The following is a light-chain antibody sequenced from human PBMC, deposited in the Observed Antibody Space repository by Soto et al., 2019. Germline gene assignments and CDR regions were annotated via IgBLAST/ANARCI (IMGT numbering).Light chain of an antibody. J-gene: IGLJ2*01. V-gene: IGLV1-47*01. CDR1: SSNIGSNY. Sequence: QSDLTQPPSASGTPGQRVPISCSGSSSNIGSNYVYWYQQLPGTAPKLPIYRNNQRPSGVPDRFSGSKSGTSATLGITGLQTGDEADYYCGTWDSSLSAAVFGGGTKVTVL. CDR3: GTWDSSLSAAV. CDR2: RNN.